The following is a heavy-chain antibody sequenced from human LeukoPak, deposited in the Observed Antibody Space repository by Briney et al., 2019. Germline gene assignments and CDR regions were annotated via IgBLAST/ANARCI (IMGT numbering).Heavy chain of an antibody. V-gene: IGHV1-2*02. CDR3: ARKGMYYGDYDY. Sequence: ASVKVSCKASGYTLIDYYIHWVRQAPGQGLEWMGWIYPNNDDTYYGQKFKGRVTMTRDTSISTYYMELSRLRSDDTAVYYCARKGMYYGDYDYWGQGTLVTVSS. D-gene: IGHD2-8*01. J-gene: IGHJ4*02. CDR2: IYPNNDDT. CDR1: GYTLIDYY.